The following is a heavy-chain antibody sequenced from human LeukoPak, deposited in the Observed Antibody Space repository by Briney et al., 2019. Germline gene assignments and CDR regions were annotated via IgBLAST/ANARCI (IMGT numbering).Heavy chain of an antibody. D-gene: IGHD2-21*02. V-gene: IGHV3-7*01. J-gene: IGHJ4*02. Sequence: GGSLRLSCAASGFTFSSYWMSWVRQAPGKGLEGVANIKKDGSEKYYVDSVKGRFTISRDNAKNSLYLQMNSLRAEDTAVYYCARLSGEVTVFDYWGQGTLVTVSS. CDR3: ARLSGEVTVFDY. CDR2: IKKDGSEK. CDR1: GFTFSSYW.